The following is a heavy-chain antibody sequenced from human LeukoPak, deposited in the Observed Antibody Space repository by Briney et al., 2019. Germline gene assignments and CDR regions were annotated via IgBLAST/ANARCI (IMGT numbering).Heavy chain of an antibody. CDR3: ARALAQQWPLPGYYGMDV. V-gene: IGHV1-69*13. Sequence: EASVKVSCKASGGTFSSYAISWVRQAPGQGLEWMGGIIPIFGTANYAQKFQGRVTITADESTSTAYMELSSLRSEDTAVYYCARALAQQWPLPGYYGMDVWGQGTTVTVSS. J-gene: IGHJ6*02. CDR1: GGTFSSYA. CDR2: IIPIFGTA. D-gene: IGHD6-19*01.